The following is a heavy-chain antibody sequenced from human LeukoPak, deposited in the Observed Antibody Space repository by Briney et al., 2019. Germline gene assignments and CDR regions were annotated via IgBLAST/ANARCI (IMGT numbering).Heavy chain of an antibody. V-gene: IGHV4-4*07. D-gene: IGHD3-3*01. Sequence: SETLSLTCTVSGGSISSYYWSWIRQSAGKGLEWIGCIYSSGSTNYNPSLKSRVIMSVDRSKNQFSLMMNSVTAADTAVYYCARLGFCSGATCGFYYMDVWGKGTTVTVSS. CDR2: IYSSGST. CDR3: ARLGFCSGATCGFYYMDV. J-gene: IGHJ6*03. CDR1: GGSISSYY.